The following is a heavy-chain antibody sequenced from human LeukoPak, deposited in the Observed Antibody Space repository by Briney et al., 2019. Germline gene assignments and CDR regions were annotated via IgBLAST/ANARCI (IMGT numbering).Heavy chain of an antibody. Sequence: SETLSLTCTVSRVSISTYYWSWLRQPPGKGLEWIGSIYSSGNSNYHPSLKSRVTMSADTSTNQFSLRLSTLTAADPPVYYCGRKRGGAVSHAWDIWGQGTMVSVSS. CDR3: GRKRGGAVSHAWDI. V-gene: IGHV4-59*01. J-gene: IGHJ3*02. CDR1: RVSISTYY. CDR2: IYSSGNS. D-gene: IGHD1-26*01.